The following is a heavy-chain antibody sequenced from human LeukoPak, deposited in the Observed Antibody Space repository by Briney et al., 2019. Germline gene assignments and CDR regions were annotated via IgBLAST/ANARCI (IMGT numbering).Heavy chain of an antibody. Sequence: GGSLRLSCAASGFTFSSYAMHWVRQAPGKGLEWVAVISYDGSNKYYADSVKGRFTIPRDNSKNSLYLQMNSLRAEDTAVYYCASGYTYYYGSGIYYWGQGTLVTVSS. CDR2: ISYDGSNK. V-gene: IGHV3-30-3*01. D-gene: IGHD3-10*01. CDR3: ASGYTYYYGSGIYY. J-gene: IGHJ4*02. CDR1: GFTFSSYA.